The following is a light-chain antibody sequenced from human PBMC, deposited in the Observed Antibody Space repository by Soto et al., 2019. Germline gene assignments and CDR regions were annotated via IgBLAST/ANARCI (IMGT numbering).Light chain of an antibody. CDR2: LGS. J-gene: IGKJ1*01. Sequence: DIVMTHSPLSLPVTPGEPASISCRSSQSLLHSNGYNYLDWYLQKPGQSPQLLIYLGSNRASGVPDRFSGSGSGTDFTLNISRVEAEDVGVYYCMQALQPPWTFGQGNKVDIK. CDR3: MQALQPPWT. CDR1: QSLLHSNGYNY. V-gene: IGKV2-28*01.